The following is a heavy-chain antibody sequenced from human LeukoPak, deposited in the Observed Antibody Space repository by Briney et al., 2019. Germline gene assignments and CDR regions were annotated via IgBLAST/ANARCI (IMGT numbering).Heavy chain of an antibody. D-gene: IGHD2-15*01. Sequence: GASVKVSCKASGYTFIYYFMHWVRPAPGQGLEWMGWINPNSGGTNYAQRFQGRVTMTRDTSISTTYMELSRLRSDDTAMYYCARDAGWGIGGYAQDHLDYSGEGSLVTVSS. CDR2: INPNSGGT. CDR3: ARDAGWGIGGYAQDHLDY. V-gene: IGHV1-2*02. J-gene: IGHJ4*02. CDR1: GYTFIYYF.